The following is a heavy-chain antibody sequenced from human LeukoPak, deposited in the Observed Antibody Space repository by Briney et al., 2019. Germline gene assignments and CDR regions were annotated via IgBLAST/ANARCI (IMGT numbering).Heavy chain of an antibody. CDR2: ISYDGSNK. D-gene: IGHD5-24*01. CDR1: GFTFSSYA. J-gene: IGHJ4*02. Sequence: GRSLRLSCAASGFTFSSYAMHWVRQAPGKGLEWVAIISYDGSNKYYADSLKGRFTISRDNAKNTLTLQMNSLRVEDTAVYFCARDWVYKIDYWGRGTLVTVSS. CDR3: ARDWVYKIDY. V-gene: IGHV3-30-3*01.